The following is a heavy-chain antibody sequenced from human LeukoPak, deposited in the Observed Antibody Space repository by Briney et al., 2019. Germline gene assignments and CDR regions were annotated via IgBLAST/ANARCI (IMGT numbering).Heavy chain of an antibody. CDR2: ISGSGGST. J-gene: IGHJ4*02. CDR3: AKVPYYDFWSGPDY. D-gene: IGHD3-3*01. CDR1: VFTFSSYA. V-gene: IGHV3-23*01. Sequence: GGSLRLSCAASVFTFSSYAMSWVRQAPGHGLEWGSAISGSGGSTYYADSVKGRFTISRDNSKNTLYLQMNSLRAEDTAVYYCAKVPYYDFWSGPDYWGQGTLVTVSS.